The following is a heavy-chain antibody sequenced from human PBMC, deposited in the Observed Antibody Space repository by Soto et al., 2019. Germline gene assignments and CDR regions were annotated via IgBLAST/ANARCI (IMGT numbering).Heavy chain of an antibody. CDR2: IYYSGST. D-gene: IGHD5-18*01. V-gene: IGHV4-31*03. J-gene: IGHJ4*02. CDR1: GGSISSGGYY. Sequence: PSETLSLPRTVSGGSISSGGYYWSWIRQHPGKGLEWIGYIYYSGSTYYNPSLKSRVTISVDTSKNQFSLKLSSVTAADTAVYYCARRYGSCFDYWGQGTLVTVSS. CDR3: ARRYGSCFDY.